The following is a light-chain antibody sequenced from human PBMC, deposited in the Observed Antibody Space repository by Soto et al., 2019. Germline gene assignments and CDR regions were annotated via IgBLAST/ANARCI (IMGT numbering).Light chain of an antibody. V-gene: IGKV1-27*01. CDR1: QAINNF. CDR2: AAS. J-gene: IGKJ3*01. CDR3: QSYNTVLGFT. Sequence: DLQMTQSPSSLSASIGDRVTITCRASQAINNFLAWYQQKPGKAPKLLIYAASTLQSGVPSRFSGSGSGTDFTLTISSLQPEDVASYYCQSYNTVLGFTFGPGTKVDVK.